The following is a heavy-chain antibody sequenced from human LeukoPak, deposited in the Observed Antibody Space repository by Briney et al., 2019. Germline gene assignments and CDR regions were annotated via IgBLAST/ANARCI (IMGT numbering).Heavy chain of an antibody. Sequence: GGSLRLSCAASGFTFSSYAMHWVRQAPGKGLEWVAVISYDGSNKYYADSVKGRFTISRDNSKNTLYLQMNSLRAEDTAVYYCARVRVDTAMVGYFQRWGQGTLVTVSS. CDR2: ISYDGSNK. V-gene: IGHV3-30*04. D-gene: IGHD5-18*01. CDR3: ARVRVDTAMVGYFQR. CDR1: GFTFSSYA. J-gene: IGHJ1*01.